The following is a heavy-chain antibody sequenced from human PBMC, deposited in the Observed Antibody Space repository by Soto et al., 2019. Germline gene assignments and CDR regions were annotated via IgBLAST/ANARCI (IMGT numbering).Heavy chain of an antibody. V-gene: IGHV3-74*01. J-gene: IGHJ4*02. CDR2: INTDESSR. CDR3: IRDPPIDY. Sequence: GGSLRLSCAASGFIFNSYWMHWVRQAPGKGLVWVSRINTDESSRSYADSVKGRFTISRDNAKNTLYLQMSSLGVEDTAVYYCIRDPPIDYWGQGTLVTVSS. CDR1: GFIFNSYW.